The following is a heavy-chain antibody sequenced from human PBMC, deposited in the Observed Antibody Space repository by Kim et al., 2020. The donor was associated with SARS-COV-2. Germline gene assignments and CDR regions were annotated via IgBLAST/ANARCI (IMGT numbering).Heavy chain of an antibody. CDR3: AKGSATYNYGMDV. Sequence: SADSVQCRFTISRDNSKNTLYLQMNSLRADDTSVYYCAKGSATYNYGMDVWGQGTTVTVSS. V-gene: IGHV3-23*01. J-gene: IGHJ6*02. D-gene: IGHD3-3*01.